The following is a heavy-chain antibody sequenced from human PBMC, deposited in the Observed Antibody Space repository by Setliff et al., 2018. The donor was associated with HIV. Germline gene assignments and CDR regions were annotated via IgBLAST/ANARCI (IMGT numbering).Heavy chain of an antibody. V-gene: IGHV4-39*01. CDR1: NGSISGSTYY. CDR2: VDYSGTT. Sequence: PSETLSLTCTVPNGSISGSTYYWGWVRQPPGRGLEWIGSVDYSGTTHYNPSLRSRITISVDTSRNQFSLKLSSVTAADTAVYFCARRGSSGWYPLPFDYWGQGTLVTVSS. D-gene: IGHD6-19*01. J-gene: IGHJ4*02. CDR3: ARRGSSGWYPLPFDY.